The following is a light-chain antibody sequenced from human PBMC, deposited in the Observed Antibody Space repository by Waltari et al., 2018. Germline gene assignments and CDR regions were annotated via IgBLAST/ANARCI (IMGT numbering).Light chain of an antibody. Sequence: EIVLTQSPGTLSLSPGERATLSCRASQSVRGSLAWYQQKAGQAPRLLIYGASSRATGIPDRFSGSRSGTDFSLTISRLEPEDFAVYYCQHYVRLPATFGQGTKVEI. V-gene: IGKV3-20*01. J-gene: IGKJ1*01. CDR1: QSVRGS. CDR2: GAS. CDR3: QHYVRLPAT.